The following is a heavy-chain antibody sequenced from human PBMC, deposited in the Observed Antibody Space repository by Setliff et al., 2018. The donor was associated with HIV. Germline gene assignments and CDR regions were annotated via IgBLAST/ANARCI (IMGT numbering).Heavy chain of an antibody. CDR1: GYTFTSYG. CDR2: ISAYNGNT. J-gene: IGHJ5*01. D-gene: IGHD1-1*01. Sequence: ASVKVSCKASGYTFTSYGISWVRQAPGQGLEWMGWISAYNGNTNYAQKLQGRVTMTTDTSTSTAYMELRSLRSDDTAVYYRERDFEGMSTIDGFEDWGQGTLVTVSS. CDR3: ERDFEGMSTIDGFED. V-gene: IGHV1-18*01.